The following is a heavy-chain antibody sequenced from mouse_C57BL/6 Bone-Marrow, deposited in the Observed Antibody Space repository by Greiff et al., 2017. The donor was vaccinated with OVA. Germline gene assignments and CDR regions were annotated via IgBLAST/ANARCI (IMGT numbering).Heavy chain of an antibody. CDR3: VRHGGYFDY. J-gene: IGHJ2*01. CDR1: GFSFNTYA. V-gene: IGHV10-1*01. CDR2: IRSKSNNYAT. Sequence: EVQLVESGGGLVQPKGSLKLSCAASGFSFNTYAMNWVRQAPRKGLEWVARIRSKSNNYATYYADSVKDRFTISRDDSESMLYLQMNNLKTEDTAMYYCVRHGGYFDYWGQGTTLTVSS.